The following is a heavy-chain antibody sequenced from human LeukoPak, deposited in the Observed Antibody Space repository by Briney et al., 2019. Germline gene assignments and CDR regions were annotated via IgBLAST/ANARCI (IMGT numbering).Heavy chain of an antibody. D-gene: IGHD3-10*01. V-gene: IGHV3-9*01. J-gene: IGHJ3*02. CDR2: ISWNSGSI. CDR1: GFTFDDYA. CDR3: ARRVYSYYYGSGSYYKGAFDI. Sequence: PGRSLRLSCAASGFTFDDYAMHWVRQAPGKGLEWVSGISWNSGSIGYADSVKGRFTISRDNAKNSLYLQMNSLRAEDTALYYCARRVYSYYYGSGSYYKGAFDIWGQGTMVTVSS.